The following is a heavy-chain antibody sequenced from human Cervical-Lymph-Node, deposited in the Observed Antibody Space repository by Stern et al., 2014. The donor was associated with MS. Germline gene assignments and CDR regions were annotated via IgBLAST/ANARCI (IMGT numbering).Heavy chain of an antibody. CDR3: AHRTAGPFDY. CDR2: SYWDDQK. Sequence: QVTLRESGPALVKPTQTLTLTCTFSGFSLSTSGLGVGWIRQPPVEALEWLAYSYWDDQKRYSPSLKSRLTITKDTSKNQVVLTLTNVDPVDTATYYCAHRTAGPFDYWGQGTLVTVSS. CDR1: GFSLSTSGLG. V-gene: IGHV2-5*02. J-gene: IGHJ4*02.